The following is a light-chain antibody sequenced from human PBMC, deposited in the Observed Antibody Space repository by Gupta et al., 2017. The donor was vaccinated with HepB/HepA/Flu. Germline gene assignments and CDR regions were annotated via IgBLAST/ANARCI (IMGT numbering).Light chain of an antibody. V-gene: IGKV2-28*01. CDR2: LGS. CDR3: MQALQTPYT. J-gene: IGKJ2*01. CDR1: QSLLHRDRYNY. Sequence: DILMTQSPPSLPVTPGEPAALHCRSSQSLLHRDRYNYLDWYLQKPGQSPQLLIYLGSNRASGVPDRFSGSGSGTDFTLKISRVEAEDVGVYYCMQALQTPYTFGQGTKLEIK.